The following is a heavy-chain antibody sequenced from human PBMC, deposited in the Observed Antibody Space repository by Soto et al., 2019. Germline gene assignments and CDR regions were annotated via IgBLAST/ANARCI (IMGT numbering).Heavy chain of an antibody. D-gene: IGHD3-22*01. Sequence: QVQLVESGGGLVKPGGSLRLSCAASGFTFSDYYMSWIRQAPGKGLEWVSYIGSSDNIIYYADSVKGRFTISRDNAKNSLYLQMNSLRAEDTAEYYCARDLGYYESSGHFDYWGQGTLVTVSS. CDR3: ARDLGYYESSGHFDY. CDR2: IGSSDNII. V-gene: IGHV3-11*01. J-gene: IGHJ4*02. CDR1: GFTFSDYY.